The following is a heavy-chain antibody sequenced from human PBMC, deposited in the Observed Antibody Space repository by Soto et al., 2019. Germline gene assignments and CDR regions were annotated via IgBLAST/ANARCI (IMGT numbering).Heavy chain of an antibody. D-gene: IGHD2-15*01. J-gene: IGHJ5*02. Sequence: SVKVSCKASGGTFSTHAISWVRQAPGQGLEWMGGIIPIFGTADYAQKFQGRVTITADKSTSTAYMELSSLRSEDTAVYYCARDRGGMYYCSGGSCYSDLWFDPWGQGTLVTVSS. CDR3: ARDRGGMYYCSGGSCYSDLWFDP. CDR1: GGTFSTHA. CDR2: IIPIFGTA. V-gene: IGHV1-69*06.